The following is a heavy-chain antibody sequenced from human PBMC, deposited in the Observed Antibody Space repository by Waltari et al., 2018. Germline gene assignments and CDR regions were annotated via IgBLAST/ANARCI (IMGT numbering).Heavy chain of an antibody. D-gene: IGHD5-12*01. V-gene: IGHV4-59*01. CDR1: GGSISSYY. J-gene: IGHJ4*02. CDR3: ARIAYSGYNYGGYYFDY. Sequence: QVQLQESGPGLVKPSETLSLTCTASGGSISSYYWSWIRQPPGKGLEWIGYIYYSGSTNYNPSLKSRVTISVDTSKNQFSRKLSSVTAADTAVYYCARIAYSGYNYGGYYFDYWGQGTLVTVSS. CDR2: IYYSGST.